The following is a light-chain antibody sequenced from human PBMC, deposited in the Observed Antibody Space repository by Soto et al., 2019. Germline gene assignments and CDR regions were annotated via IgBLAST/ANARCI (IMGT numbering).Light chain of an antibody. CDR1: SGAVSTTYH. J-gene: IGLJ3*02. Sequence: QTVVTQEPSFSVAPGRTVTFTCGLSSGAVSTTYHPSWYQQTPGQAPRTLIYNTDIRSSGVPARFSGSILGNTAALTITGAQADDESHYYCALYMGSGIWVFGGGTKLTVL. V-gene: IGLV8-61*01. CDR3: ALYMGSGIWV. CDR2: NTD.